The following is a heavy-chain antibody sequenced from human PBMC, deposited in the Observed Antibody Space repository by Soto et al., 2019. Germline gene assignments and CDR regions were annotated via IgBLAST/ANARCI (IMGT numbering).Heavy chain of an antibody. CDR1: GGSISSYY. D-gene: IGHD2-21*02. V-gene: IGHV4-59*01. J-gene: IGHJ6*02. CDR3: ARETLYCGGDCFRDYYYYGMDV. Sequence: PSETLSLTCAVSGGSISSYYWSWIRQPPGKGLEWIGYIYYSGSTNYNPSLKSRVTISVDTSKNQFSLKLSSVTAADTAVYYCARETLYCGGDCFRDYYYYGMDVWGQGTTVTVSS. CDR2: IYYSGST.